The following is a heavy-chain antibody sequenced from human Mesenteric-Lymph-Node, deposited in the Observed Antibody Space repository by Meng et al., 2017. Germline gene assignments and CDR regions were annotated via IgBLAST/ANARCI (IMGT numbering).Heavy chain of an antibody. V-gene: IGHV3-48*04. CDR2: IISGGGTI. CDR1: EFTFSSYW. J-gene: IGHJ2*01. D-gene: IGHD6-19*01. Sequence: GESLKISCAASEFTFSSYWMHWVRQAPGKGLEWVSYIISGGGTIYYADSVKGRFTVSRDNTKNSLYLQMNSLRAEDTAVYYCARVAYSSGWWGGSDYWYFDLWGRGTLVTVSS. CDR3: ARVAYSSGWWGGSDYWYFDL.